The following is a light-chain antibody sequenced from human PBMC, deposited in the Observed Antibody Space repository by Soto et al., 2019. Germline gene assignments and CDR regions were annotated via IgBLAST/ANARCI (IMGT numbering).Light chain of an antibody. CDR1: QSVSTR. V-gene: IGKV3-15*01. CDR3: QQYHNWPVT. CDR2: GAS. J-gene: IGKJ4*01. Sequence: EIVLTQSPATLSVSPGERVTFSCSASQSVSTRLAWYQHKPGQAPRLLISGASAGATGIPPRFSGSGSGTDFTLTVNSLQSEDIAVYYCQQYHNWPVTFGGGTKVDIK.